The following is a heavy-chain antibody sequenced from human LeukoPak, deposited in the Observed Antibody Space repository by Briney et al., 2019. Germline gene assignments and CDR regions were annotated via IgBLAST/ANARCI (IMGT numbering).Heavy chain of an antibody. J-gene: IGHJ4*02. V-gene: IGHV3-23*01. CDR1: GFPFCSYD. Sequence: GGSVTLLCSLCGFPFCSYDMICVRHAPGKGLEWVSEISGSGGTTYYADSVKGRFTISRDNAKNSLYLQMNSLRAEDTAVYYCAARFDYWGQGILVTVSS. CDR2: ISGSGGTT. CDR3: AARFDY.